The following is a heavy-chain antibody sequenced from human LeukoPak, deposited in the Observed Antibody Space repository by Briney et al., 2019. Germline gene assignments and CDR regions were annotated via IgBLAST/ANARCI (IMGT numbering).Heavy chain of an antibody. CDR1: GGTFSSYA. Sequence: GASVKVSCKASGGTFSSYAISWVRQAPGQGLEWMGRIIPILGIANYAQKFQGRVTITADKSTSTAYMELSSLRSDDTAVYYCARDPPHYYGSGSPPNYWGQGTLVTVSS. J-gene: IGHJ4*02. CDR3: ARDPPHYYGSGSPPNY. D-gene: IGHD3-10*01. CDR2: IIPILGIA. V-gene: IGHV1-69*04.